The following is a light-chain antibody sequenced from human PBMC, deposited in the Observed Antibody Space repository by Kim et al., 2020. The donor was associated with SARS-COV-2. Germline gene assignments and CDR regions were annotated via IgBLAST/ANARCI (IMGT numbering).Light chain of an antibody. J-gene: IGLJ3*02. Sequence: SYELTQPSSVSVSPGQTARITCSGDVLAKRYARWFQQKPGQAPLLVIYKDSKRPSGITERFSGSSSGTTVTLTISGAQVEDEADYYCYSAADNNWLFGGGTQLTVL. CDR3: YSAADNNWL. CDR1: VLAKRY. CDR2: KDS. V-gene: IGLV3-27*01.